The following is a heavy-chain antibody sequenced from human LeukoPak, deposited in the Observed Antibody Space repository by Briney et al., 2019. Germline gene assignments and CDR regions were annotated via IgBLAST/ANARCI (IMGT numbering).Heavy chain of an antibody. V-gene: IGHV2-70*11. Sequence: SGPTLVNPTQILTLTCTFSGFSLRTSGMCVNWIRQPPGKALEWLARIDWDDDKYYSTSLKTRLTISKDTSKNQVVLTMTNMDPVDTATYYCARKKSGSYFDYCGQGTLVTVSS. D-gene: IGHD1-26*01. CDR1: GFSLRTSGMC. CDR2: IDWDDDK. J-gene: IGHJ4*02. CDR3: ARKKSGSYFDY.